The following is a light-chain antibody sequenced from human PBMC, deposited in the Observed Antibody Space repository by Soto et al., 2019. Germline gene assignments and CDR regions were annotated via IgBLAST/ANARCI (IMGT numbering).Light chain of an antibody. Sequence: DIQMTQSPSTLSASVGDTVTITCRASQSISYWLAWYQQKPGQAPKLLIHKASTLESGVPSRFSGSGSGTEFTLTISSLQPDDFATYYCQQYDRFPHSFGQGTKLEIK. J-gene: IGKJ2*03. V-gene: IGKV1-5*03. CDR3: QQYDRFPHS. CDR1: QSISYW. CDR2: KAS.